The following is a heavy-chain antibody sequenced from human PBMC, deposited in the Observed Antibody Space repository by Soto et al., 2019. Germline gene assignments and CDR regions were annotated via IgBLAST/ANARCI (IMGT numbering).Heavy chain of an antibody. Sequence: SVKVSCKASGYRFTNHGISWVRQAPGQGLEWMGWISGNDGKTKYARKFQGRVTMTTDTSTSTAYMEMNSLRHDDTAVYYCARDFYPLAYYFDYWGQGTLVTVS. CDR3: ARDFYPLAYYFDY. CDR1: GYRFTNHG. CDR2: ISGNDGKT. V-gene: IGHV1-18*01. J-gene: IGHJ4*02.